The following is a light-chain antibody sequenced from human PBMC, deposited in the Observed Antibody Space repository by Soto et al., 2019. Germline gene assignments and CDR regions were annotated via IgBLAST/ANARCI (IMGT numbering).Light chain of an antibody. V-gene: IGKV3-15*01. CDR2: GAS. Sequence: EIVMTQSPATLSVSPGGRATLSCRASQSVYSNLAWYQQKPGQAPRLLIYGASTRATGIPARFSGSGAGTDFTLTISSLQSEDSAVYYCQQYNNWPPVTFGGETRVEIK. CDR3: QQYNNWPPVT. CDR1: QSVYSN. J-gene: IGKJ4*01.